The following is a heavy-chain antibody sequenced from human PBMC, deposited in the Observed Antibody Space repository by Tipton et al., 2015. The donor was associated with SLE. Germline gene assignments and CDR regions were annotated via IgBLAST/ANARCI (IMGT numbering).Heavy chain of an antibody. CDR3: ARLFIAAAGTFDY. CDR2: IYYSGST. CDR1: GGSISSGGYY. J-gene: IGHJ4*02. V-gene: IGHV4-31*03. D-gene: IGHD6-13*01. Sequence: LRLSCTVSGGSISSGGYYWSWIRQHPGKGLEWIGYIYYSGSTYYNPSLKSRVTISLDTSKNQFSLKLSSVTAADTAVYYCARLFIAAAGTFDYWGQGTLVTVSS.